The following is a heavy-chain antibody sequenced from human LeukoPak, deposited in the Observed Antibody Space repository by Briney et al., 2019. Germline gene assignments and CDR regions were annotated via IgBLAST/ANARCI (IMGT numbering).Heavy chain of an antibody. V-gene: IGHV1-69*13. D-gene: IGHD6-13*01. Sequence: SVKVSCTASGGTFSSYAISWVRQAPGQGLEWMGGIIPIFGTANYAQKFQGRVTITADESTSTAYMELSSLRSEDTAVYYCAKHLYSSSWAYYYYGMDVWGHGTTVTVSS. CDR2: IIPIFGTA. J-gene: IGHJ6*02. CDR3: AKHLYSSSWAYYYYGMDV. CDR1: GGTFSSYA.